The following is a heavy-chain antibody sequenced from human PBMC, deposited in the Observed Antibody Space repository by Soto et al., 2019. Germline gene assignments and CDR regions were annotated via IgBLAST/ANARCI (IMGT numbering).Heavy chain of an antibody. Sequence: EVQLLESGGGFVQPGGSLRLSCAASGFTFSNYAMTWVRQAPGKGLEWVSAITSTGSSTYYADSVKGRFTISRDNSKNTLFLQINSLRAVDTAVYYCAKGAEGYVVSSLDFWGHGTLVSVSS. D-gene: IGHD5-12*01. CDR1: GFTFSNYA. J-gene: IGHJ4*01. V-gene: IGHV3-23*01. CDR3: AKGAEGYVVSSLDF. CDR2: ITSTGSST.